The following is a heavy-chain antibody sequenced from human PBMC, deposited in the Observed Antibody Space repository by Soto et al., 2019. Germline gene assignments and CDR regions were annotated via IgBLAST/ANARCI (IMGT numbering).Heavy chain of an antibody. J-gene: IGHJ4*02. CDR2: IYYSGST. CDR1: GGSIRSYY. CDR3: AMGRGDTVIAWYY. Sequence: QVQLQESGPGLVQPSETLSLTCTGSGGSIRSYYWSWIRQSPGKGLEWIGYIYYSGSTKYTPSLKSLVAISVDTAKNQVSRKLSSVTAADTAVYYCAMGRGDTVIAWYYWGQGILVTFSS. V-gene: IGHV4-59*01. D-gene: IGHD5-18*01.